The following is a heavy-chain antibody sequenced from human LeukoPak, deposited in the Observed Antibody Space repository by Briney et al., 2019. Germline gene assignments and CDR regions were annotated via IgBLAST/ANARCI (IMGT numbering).Heavy chain of an antibody. J-gene: IGHJ4*02. CDR2: INHSGST. Sequence: PSEALSLTCTVSGASISSYYWSWIRQPPGKGLEWIGEINHSGSTNYNPSLKSRVTISVDTSKNQFSLKLSSVTAADTAVYYCARRGLSARLGYCSSTSCHNFDYWGQGTLVTVSS. CDR1: GASISSYY. D-gene: IGHD2-2*01. V-gene: IGHV4-34*01. CDR3: ARRGLSARLGYCSSTSCHNFDY.